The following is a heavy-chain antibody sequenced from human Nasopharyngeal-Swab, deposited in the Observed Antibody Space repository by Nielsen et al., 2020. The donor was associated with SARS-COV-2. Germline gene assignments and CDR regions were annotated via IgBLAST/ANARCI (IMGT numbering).Heavy chain of an antibody. CDR3: ANDSLYYYYGMDV. CDR2: ISGSGGST. V-gene: IGHV3-23*01. CDR1: GFTFSSYA. J-gene: IGHJ6*02. Sequence: GESLKISCAASGFTFSSYAMSWVRQAPGKGLEWVSAISGSGGSTYYADSVKGRFTISRDNSKNTLYLQMNSLRAEDTAVYYCANDSLYYYYGMDVWGQGTTVTVSS.